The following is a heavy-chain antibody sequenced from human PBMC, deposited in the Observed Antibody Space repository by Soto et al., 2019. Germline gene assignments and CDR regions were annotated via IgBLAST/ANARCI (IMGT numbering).Heavy chain of an antibody. V-gene: IGHV3-48*02. CDR1: GFTFSSYS. CDR3: ARSRGGSFNGWFDP. D-gene: IGHD2-15*01. J-gene: IGHJ5*02. Sequence: GGSLRLSCAASGFTFSSYSMNWVRQAPRKGLEWVSYISSSSSTIYYADSVKGRFTISRDNAKNSLYLQMNSLRDEDTAVYYCARSRGGSFNGWFDPWGQGTLVTVSS. CDR2: ISSSSSTI.